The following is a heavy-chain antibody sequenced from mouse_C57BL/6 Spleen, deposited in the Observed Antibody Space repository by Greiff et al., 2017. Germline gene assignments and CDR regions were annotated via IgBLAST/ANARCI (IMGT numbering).Heavy chain of an antibody. CDR3: ARSETYYSNPSDY. CDR2: VYPYNGGT. D-gene: IGHD2-5*01. J-gene: IGHJ2*01. V-gene: IGHV1-36*01. CDR1: GFTFTDYY. Sequence: EVHLVESGPVLVKPGPSVKISCKASGFTFTDYYMHWVKQSHGKSLEWIGLVYPYNGGTSYNQKFKGKATLTVDTSSSTAYMELNSLTSEYSAVYYCARSETYYSNPSDYWGQGTTLTVSS.